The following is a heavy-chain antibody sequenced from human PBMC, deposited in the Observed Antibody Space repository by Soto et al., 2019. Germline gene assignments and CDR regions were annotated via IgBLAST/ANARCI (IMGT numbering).Heavy chain of an antibody. J-gene: IGHJ4*02. V-gene: IGHV1-8*01. D-gene: IGHD3-16*02. Sequence: ASVKVSCKASGYTFTSYDINWVRQATGQGLEWMGWMNPNSGNTGYAQKFQGRVTMTRNTSISTAYMELSSLRSEDTAVYYCAKGIRLSSFPPYFDYWGQGTLVTVSS. CDR2: MNPNSGNT. CDR1: GYTFTSYD. CDR3: AKGIRLSSFPPYFDY.